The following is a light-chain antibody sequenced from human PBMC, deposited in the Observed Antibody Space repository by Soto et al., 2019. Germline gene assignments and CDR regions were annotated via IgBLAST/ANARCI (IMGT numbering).Light chain of an antibody. Sequence: QSVLTQPPSVSGSPGQSVAISCTGTSSDLGSYNRVSWYQQPPGAAPKLMMYEVSNRPSGVPDRFSGSKSGNTASLTISGLQADDEADYYCNSYTGSSTYVFGTGTKLTVL. V-gene: IGLV2-18*02. CDR1: SSDLGSYNR. CDR3: NSYTGSSTYV. CDR2: EVS. J-gene: IGLJ1*01.